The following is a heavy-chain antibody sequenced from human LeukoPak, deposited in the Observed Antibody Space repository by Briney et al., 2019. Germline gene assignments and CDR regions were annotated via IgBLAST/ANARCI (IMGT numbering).Heavy chain of an antibody. CDR3: AKDTTAWCYHRAYMNV. CDR2: IRYDGSNK. V-gene: IGHV3-30*02. CDR1: GFPFSSYG. D-gene: IGHD4/OR15-4a*01. J-gene: IGHJ6*03. Sequence: PGGSLRLSCAASGFPFSSYGMHWVRQAPGKGLEWVAFIRYDGSNKYYADSVKGRFTISRDNSKNTLYLQMNSLRAEDTAVYYCAKDTTAWCYHRAYMNVWGQGTTVTVSS.